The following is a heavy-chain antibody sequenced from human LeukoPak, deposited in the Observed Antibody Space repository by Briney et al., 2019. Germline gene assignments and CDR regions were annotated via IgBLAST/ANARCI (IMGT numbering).Heavy chain of an antibody. Sequence: PSETLSLTCTVSGGSISSYYWSWIRQPPGKGLEWIGYIYTSGSTNYNPSLKSRVTISVDTSKNQFSLKLSSVTAADTAVYYCARGRGYCSSTSCFYYYYYYMDVWGKGTTVTVSS. D-gene: IGHD2-2*01. CDR1: GGSISSYY. J-gene: IGHJ6*03. V-gene: IGHV4-4*09. CDR3: ARGRGYCSSTSCFYYYYYYMDV. CDR2: IYTSGST.